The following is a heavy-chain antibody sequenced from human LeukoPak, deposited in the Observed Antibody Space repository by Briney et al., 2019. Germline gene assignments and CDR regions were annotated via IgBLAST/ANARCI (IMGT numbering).Heavy chain of an antibody. J-gene: IGHJ4*02. V-gene: IGHV4-4*07. CDR3: ARDAPGIAATGVY. CDR1: GGSISSYY. Sequence: SETLSLTCTVSGGSISSYYWSWIRQPAGKGLEWIGRIYTSGSTNYNPSLKSRVTISVDMSKNQLSLSLSSVTAADTAVYYCARDAPGIAATGVYWGQGTLVTVSS. D-gene: IGHD6-13*01. CDR2: IYTSGST.